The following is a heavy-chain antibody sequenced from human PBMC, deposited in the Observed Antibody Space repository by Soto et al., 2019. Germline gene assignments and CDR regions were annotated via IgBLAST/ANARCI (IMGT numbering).Heavy chain of an antibody. V-gene: IGHV3-30-3*01. CDR3: ARERVPAPYYYYGMDV. J-gene: IGHJ6*02. CDR1: AFTFSSYA. CDR2: ISYDGSNK. Sequence: GGSLRLSCAASAFTFSSYAMHWVRQAPGKGLEWVAVISYDGSNKYYADSVKGRFTISRDNSKNTLYLQMNSLRAEDTAVYYCARERVPAPYYYYGMDVWGQGTTVTVSS. D-gene: IGHD2-2*01.